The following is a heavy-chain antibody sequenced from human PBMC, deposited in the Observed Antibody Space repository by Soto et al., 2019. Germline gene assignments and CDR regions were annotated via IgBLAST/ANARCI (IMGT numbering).Heavy chain of an antibody. D-gene: IGHD3-9*01. J-gene: IGHJ6*02. CDR2: IYYSVST. Sequence: QVQLQESGPGLVKPSETLSLTCSVSGGSISSYYWSWIRQPPGKGLEWIGYIYYSVSTNYNPSLKSRVTTSVGTSKNQFSLKLSSVTAADTAVYYCARHSPPMYDILTGTTLDPYYGMDVWGQGTTVTVSS. CDR1: GGSISSYY. V-gene: IGHV4-59*08. CDR3: ARHSPPMYDILTGTTLDPYYGMDV.